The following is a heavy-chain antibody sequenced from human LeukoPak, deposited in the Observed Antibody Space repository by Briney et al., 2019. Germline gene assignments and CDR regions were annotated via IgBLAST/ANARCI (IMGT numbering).Heavy chain of an antibody. CDR2: ISSSGSTI. V-gene: IGHV3-48*03. CDR3: ARDVSSSLDY. Sequence: PGGSLRLSCAASGFTFSSYEMSWVRQAPGKGLEWVSYISSSGSTIYYADSVKGRFTISRDNAKNSLYLQMNSLRAEDTAVYYCARDVSSSLDYWGQGTLVTVSS. D-gene: IGHD6-13*01. CDR1: GFTFSSYE. J-gene: IGHJ4*02.